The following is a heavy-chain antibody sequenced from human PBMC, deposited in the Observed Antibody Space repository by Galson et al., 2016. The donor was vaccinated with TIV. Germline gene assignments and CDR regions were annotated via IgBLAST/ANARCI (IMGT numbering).Heavy chain of an antibody. CDR2: ISGSGYRT. D-gene: IGHD2/OR15-2a*01. Sequence: SLRLSCAASGLTFSSFGMHWVRQAPGKGLEWAAGISGSGYRTFYADSVKGRFTISRENSKNTLYLQMNSLRAEETAVYYCAKGNSNHDREYLYFYYGMDVWGQGTTVTVSS. V-gene: IGHV3-23*01. CDR1: GLTFSSFG. CDR3: AKGNSNHDREYLYFYYGMDV. J-gene: IGHJ6*02.